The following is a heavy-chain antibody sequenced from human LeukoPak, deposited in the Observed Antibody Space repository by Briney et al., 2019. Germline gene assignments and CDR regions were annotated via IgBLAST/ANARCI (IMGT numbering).Heavy chain of an antibody. Sequence: PSETLSLTCTVSGGSISRSSYYWGWIRQPPGKGLEWIGSIYYSGSTYYNPSLKSRVTISVDTSKNQFSLKLSSVTAADTAVYYCARLAGGTMIVVVTYFDYWGQGTLVTVSS. CDR3: ARLAGGTMIVVVTYFDY. CDR2: IYYSGST. CDR1: GGSISRSSYY. V-gene: IGHV4-39*01. J-gene: IGHJ4*02. D-gene: IGHD3-22*01.